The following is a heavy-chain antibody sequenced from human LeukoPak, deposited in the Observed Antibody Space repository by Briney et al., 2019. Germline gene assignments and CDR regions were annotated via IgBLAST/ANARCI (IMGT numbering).Heavy chain of an antibody. CDR2: ISSSGSTI. Sequence: GGSLRLSCAASGFTFSSYEMNWVRQAPGKGLEWVSYISSSGSTIYYADSVKGRFTISRDNSKNTLYLQMNSLRAEDTAAYYCAILTVPLDAFDIWGQGTMVTVSS. V-gene: IGHV3-48*03. CDR1: GFTFSSYE. CDR3: AILTVPLDAFDI. D-gene: IGHD1-1*01. J-gene: IGHJ3*02.